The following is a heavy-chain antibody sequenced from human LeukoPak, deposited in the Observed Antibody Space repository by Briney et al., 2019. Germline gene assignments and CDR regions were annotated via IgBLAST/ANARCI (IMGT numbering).Heavy chain of an antibody. CDR1: GFTFTTYW. J-gene: IGHJ4*02. CDR2: INTDGRVT. Sequence: GGSLRLSCTASGFTFTTYWMHWVRQAPGKGLVWVAHINTDGRVTTYAESVKGRFTVSRDNAENTLYLEMNNLRPEDTAVYYCIRETHVGLHLEYWGQGTLATVTS. D-gene: IGHD3-10*02. V-gene: IGHV3-74*03. CDR3: IRETHVGLHLEY.